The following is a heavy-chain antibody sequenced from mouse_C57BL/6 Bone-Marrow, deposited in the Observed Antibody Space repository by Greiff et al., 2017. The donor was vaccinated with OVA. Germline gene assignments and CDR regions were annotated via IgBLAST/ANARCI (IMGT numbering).Heavy chain of an antibody. CDR2: IYPGSGST. CDR3: ARITTVVGPTTFDY. V-gene: IGHV1-55*01. J-gene: IGHJ2*01. D-gene: IGHD1-1*01. Sequence: QVQLQQSGAELVKPGASVKMSCKASGYTFTSYWITWVKQRPGQGLEWIGDIYPGSGSTNYNEKFKSKATLTVDTSSSTAYMQLSSLTSEDSAVYYCARITTVVGPTTFDYWGQGTTLTVSS. CDR1: GYTFTSYW.